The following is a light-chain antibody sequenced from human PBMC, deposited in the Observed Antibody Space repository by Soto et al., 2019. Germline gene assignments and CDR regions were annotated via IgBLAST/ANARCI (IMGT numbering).Light chain of an antibody. CDR2: GAS. CDR3: QQTHSAPRT. V-gene: IGKV1-39*01. J-gene: IGKJ1*01. Sequence: DIQMTQSPSSLSASVGDGVTITCRASESGSRFLNWYEQKPGKAPHLLIIGASTLQEGDPSRFSGSGSGTEFTLTISSVQPEDFATYYCQQTHSAPRTFGQGT. CDR1: ESGSRF.